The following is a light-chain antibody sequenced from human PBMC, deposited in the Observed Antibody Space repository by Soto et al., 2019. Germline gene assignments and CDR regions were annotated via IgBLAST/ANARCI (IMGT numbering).Light chain of an antibody. J-gene: IGKJ1*01. V-gene: IGKV3-20*01. CDR2: GAS. CDR1: QSVRSSY. CDR3: QHYGSSSWT. Sequence: EIVLTQSPGTLSLPPGERATLSCRASQSVRSSYLAWYQQKFGQAPSLLIYGASSRATGIPDRFSGSGSGTDFTLTISRLEPEDFAVYYCQHYGSSSWTFGQGTKVDIK.